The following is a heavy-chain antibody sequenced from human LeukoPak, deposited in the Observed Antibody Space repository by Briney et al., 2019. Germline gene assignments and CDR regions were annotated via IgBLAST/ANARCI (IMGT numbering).Heavy chain of an antibody. J-gene: IGHJ4*02. V-gene: IGHV3-30-3*01. CDR2: ISYDGSNK. CDR1: GFTFSSYA. Sequence: GRSLRLSCAASGFTFSSYAMHWVGQAPGKGLEGVAVISYDGSNKYYADSVKGRFTISRDNSKNTLYLQMNSLRAEDTAVYYCAREGKYSYGFDWGQGTLVTVSS. CDR3: AREGKYSYGFD. D-gene: IGHD5-18*01.